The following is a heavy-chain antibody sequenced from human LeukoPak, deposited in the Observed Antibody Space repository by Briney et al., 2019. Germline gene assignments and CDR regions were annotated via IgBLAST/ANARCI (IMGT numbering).Heavy chain of an antibody. CDR2: ISSGGTTI. Sequence: GGSLRLSCAASGFTFSDYFMSWVRQAPGKGLEWVSYISSGGTTIYYADSVKDRFTISRDNAKNSLYLQMNSLRGEDTAVYYCARDGNDSSGPWDNWGQGTLVTVSS. CDR3: ARDGNDSSGPWDN. D-gene: IGHD3-22*01. V-gene: IGHV3-11*04. CDR1: GFTFSDYF. J-gene: IGHJ4*02.